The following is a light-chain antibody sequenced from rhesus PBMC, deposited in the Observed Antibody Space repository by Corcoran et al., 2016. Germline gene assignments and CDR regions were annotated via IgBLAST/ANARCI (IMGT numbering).Light chain of an antibody. J-gene: IGKJ2*01. CDR1: QSLVHSNGNTY. Sequence: DVVMTQSQLALPITPGQPASISCRSSQSLVHSNGNTYLSWFQQTQGQLLRFLIDKVSNRYSGVPDRFSGRGARTDFTLKSSRVEAEDVVVYYCMQYTHIPYSFGQGTKVEIK. V-gene: IGKV2-65*01. CDR2: KVS. CDR3: MQYTHIPYS.